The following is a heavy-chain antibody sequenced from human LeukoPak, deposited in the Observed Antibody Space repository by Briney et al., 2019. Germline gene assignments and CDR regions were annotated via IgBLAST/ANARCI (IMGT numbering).Heavy chain of an antibody. CDR3: ARHGYSYGSSVDY. J-gene: IGHJ4*02. V-gene: IGHV5-51*01. D-gene: IGHD5-18*01. Sequence: GESLKISCKGSGYSFTSYWIGWVRQMPGKGLEWMGIIYPGDSDTRYSPSFQGQVTISADKSIGTAYLQWSSLKASDTAMYYCARHGYSYGSSVDYWGQGTLVTVSS. CDR2: IYPGDSDT. CDR1: GYSFTSYW.